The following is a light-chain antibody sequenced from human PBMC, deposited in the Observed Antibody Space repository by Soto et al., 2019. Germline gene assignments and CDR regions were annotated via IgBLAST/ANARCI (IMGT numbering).Light chain of an antibody. CDR3: QQLNSYPLT. Sequence: PMTYSPSSPCLPLGHIVTVTCWASQVISNYLAWYQQKQGKAHKILIYAVYTLQSGVKSRVSGSGSGTDFTITISSMQNEDFAIYYCQQLNSYPLTGGGGHTGAIK. CDR2: AVY. J-gene: IGKJ4*01. V-gene: IGKV1-9*01. CDR1: QVISNY.